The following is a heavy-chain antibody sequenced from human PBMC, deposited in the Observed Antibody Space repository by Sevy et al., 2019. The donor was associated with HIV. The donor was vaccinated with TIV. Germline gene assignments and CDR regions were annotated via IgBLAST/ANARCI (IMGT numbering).Heavy chain of an antibody. Sequence: SETLSLTCSVSGVSITSDNYYWSWIRQHPGKGLEWIGYISYSGSTYYNPSLKSRVTTSVDTSKNQISLKLSSVTAADTAVYYCARVVAIPHYSWFDPWGQGTLVTVSS. D-gene: IGHD2-21*01. V-gene: IGHV4-31*03. CDR3: ARVVAIPHYSWFDP. CDR1: GVSITSDNYY. J-gene: IGHJ5*02. CDR2: ISYSGST.